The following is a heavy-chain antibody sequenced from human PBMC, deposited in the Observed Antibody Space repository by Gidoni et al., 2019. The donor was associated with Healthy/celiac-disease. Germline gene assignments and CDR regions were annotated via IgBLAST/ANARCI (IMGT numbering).Heavy chain of an antibody. J-gene: IGHJ3*02. CDR3: ARAPIVVVTAPHDAFDI. CDR1: GGSISSSSYY. CDR2: IYYSGST. D-gene: IGHD2-21*02. V-gene: IGHV4-39*01. Sequence: QLQLQESGPGLVKPSETLSLTCTVSGGSISSSSYYWGWIRQPPGKGLEWIGSIYYSGSTYYNPSLKSRVTISVDTSKNQFSLKLSSVTAADTAVYYCARAPIVVVTAPHDAFDIWGQGTMVTVSS.